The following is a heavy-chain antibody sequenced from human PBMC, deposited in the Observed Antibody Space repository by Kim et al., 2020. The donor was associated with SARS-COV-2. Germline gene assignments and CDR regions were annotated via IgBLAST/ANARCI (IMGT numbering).Heavy chain of an antibody. Sequence: ASVKVSCKASGYPFRSYHMHWVRQAPGEGLEWLGVINPGGGNTNSAQKVQGRVIMTRDTSTSTVYMELRSLRSEDTAVYYCARGRRGYSAHNLFYFDYWGQGTLVTVSS. CDR2: INPGGGNT. D-gene: IGHD5-12*01. CDR1: GYPFRSYH. V-gene: IGHV1-46*01. J-gene: IGHJ4*02. CDR3: ARGRRGYSAHNLFYFDY.